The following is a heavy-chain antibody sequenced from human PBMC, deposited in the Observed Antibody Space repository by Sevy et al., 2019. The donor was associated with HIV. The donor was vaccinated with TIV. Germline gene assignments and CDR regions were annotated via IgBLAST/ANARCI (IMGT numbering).Heavy chain of an antibody. D-gene: IGHD6-13*01. CDR3: ARVPRTRSIAAAALYYFDY. J-gene: IGHJ4*02. V-gene: IGHV4-59*01. CDR1: GGSIRTFY. CDR2: IYYSGST. Sequence: SETLSLTCTVSGGSIRTFYWSWIRQPPGKGLEWIGYIYYSGSTKYNPSLKSRVTISVDTSKNQFSLKLSSVTAADTAVYYCARVPRTRSIAAAALYYFDYWCQGTLVTVSS.